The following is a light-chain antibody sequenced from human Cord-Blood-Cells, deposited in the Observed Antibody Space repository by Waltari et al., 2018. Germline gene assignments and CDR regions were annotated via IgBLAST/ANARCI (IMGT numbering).Light chain of an antibody. CDR3: QTWGTGIRV. Sequence: QLVLTQPPSASASLGASVKLTCTRSSGHSSHPIAWRQQQPEKGPRYLMKLNSDGTHSKGDGIPDRFSGSSSGAARSLTISSLQSEDEADYYCQTWGTGIRVFGGGTKLTVL. CDR2: LNSDGTH. J-gene: IGLJ3*02. V-gene: IGLV4-69*01. CDR1: SGHSSHP.